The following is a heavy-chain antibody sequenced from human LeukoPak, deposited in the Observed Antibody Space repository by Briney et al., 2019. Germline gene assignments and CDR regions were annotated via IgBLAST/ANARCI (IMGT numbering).Heavy chain of an antibody. CDR1: DGSINNYF. J-gene: IGHJ4*02. CDR3: ARTGSSSWSASFWDY. CDR2: VENTGSI. V-gene: IGHV4-59*12. Sequence: SETLSLTCTVSDGSINNYFWSWIRQPPGKGLEWIGNVENTGSINYNPSLESRVTISVDTSKNQFSLQLNSVTPEDTAVYYCARTGSSSWSASFWDYWGQGTLVTVSS. D-gene: IGHD6-13*01.